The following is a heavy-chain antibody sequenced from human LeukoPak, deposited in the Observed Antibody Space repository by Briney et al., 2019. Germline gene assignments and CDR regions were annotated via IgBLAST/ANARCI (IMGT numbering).Heavy chain of an antibody. V-gene: IGHV1-69*13. J-gene: IGHJ6*03. CDR2: IIPIFGTA. CDR3: ARRSLPRSIAARGGYYYYYMDV. D-gene: IGHD6-6*01. Sequence: ASVKVSCKASGGTFNSYAISWVRQAPGQGLEWMGGIIPIFGTANYAQKFQGRVTITADESTSTAYMELSSLRSEDTAVYYCARRSLPRSIAARGGYYYYYMDVWGKGTTVTVSS. CDR1: GGTFNSYA.